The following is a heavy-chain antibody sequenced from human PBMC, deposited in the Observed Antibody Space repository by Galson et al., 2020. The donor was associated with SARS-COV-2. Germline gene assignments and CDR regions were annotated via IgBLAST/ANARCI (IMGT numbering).Heavy chain of an antibody. CDR2: IFSSGTA. CDR3: ARLYAWGFDS. V-gene: IGHV4-59*08. Sequence: SETLSLTCTVSGGSVSGYYWSWIRQSPGKKLELIGYIFSSGTANYSPSLKSRVTISIDTSKNHFSLNLTSMTAADTAVYYCARLYAWGFDSWGQGALVTVSS. D-gene: IGHD2-2*01. CDR1: GGSVSGYY. J-gene: IGHJ4*02.